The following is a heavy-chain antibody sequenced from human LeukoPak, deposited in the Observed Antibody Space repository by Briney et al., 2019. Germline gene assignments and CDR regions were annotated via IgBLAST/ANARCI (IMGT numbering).Heavy chain of an antibody. Sequence: GGSLRLSCAASGFTFSNNAMHWVRQAPGKGLEWVAVISYDGSNKYYADSVKGRLTISRDNSKNILYLQMNSLRTEDTAVYYCARDLYFGGFFDHWGQGALVTVPS. CDR3: ARDLYFGGFFDH. J-gene: IGHJ4*02. CDR2: ISYDGSNK. D-gene: IGHD4-23*01. CDR1: GFTFSNNA. V-gene: IGHV3-30*04.